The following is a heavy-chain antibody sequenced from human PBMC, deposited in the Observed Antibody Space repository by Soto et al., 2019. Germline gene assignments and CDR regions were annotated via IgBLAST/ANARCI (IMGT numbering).Heavy chain of an antibody. Sequence: QVQLGQSVAEMKKPGASVKVSCKASGYTFTSYAIHWVRQAPGQTREWMGWINAGNGNTKYSEKFQGRVTITRDTSASTAYMELSSLLSEDTAVYYCATDFDYYYYAMDVWGQGTTVNVSS. V-gene: IGHV1-3*01. D-gene: IGHD3-3*01. CDR1: GYTFTSYA. CDR2: INAGNGNT. J-gene: IGHJ6*02. CDR3: ATDFDYYYYAMDV.